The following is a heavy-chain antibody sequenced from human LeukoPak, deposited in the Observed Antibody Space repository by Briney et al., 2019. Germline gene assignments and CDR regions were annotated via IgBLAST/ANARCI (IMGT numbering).Heavy chain of an antibody. Sequence: PGGSLRLPCAASGFTFSSYAMSWVRQAPGKGLEWVSAISGSGGSTYYADSVKGRFTISRDNSKNTLYLQMNSLRAEDTAVYYCAKQSAGLPYFDYWGQGTLVTVSS. CDR1: GFTFSSYA. V-gene: IGHV3-23*01. CDR3: AKQSAGLPYFDY. CDR2: ISGSGGST. J-gene: IGHJ4*02. D-gene: IGHD2-2*01.